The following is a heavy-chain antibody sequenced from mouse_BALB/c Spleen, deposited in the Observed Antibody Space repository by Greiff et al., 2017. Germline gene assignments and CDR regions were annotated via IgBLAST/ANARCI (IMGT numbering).Heavy chain of an antibody. CDR3: ADSSGYVWFAY. CDR2: IDPENGNT. D-gene: IGHD3-2*01. CDR1: GFNIKDYY. J-gene: IGHJ3*01. Sequence: EVQLQQSGAELVRPGALVKLSCKASGFNIKDYYMHWVKQRPEQGLEWIGWIDPENGNTIYDPKFQGKASITADTSSNTAYLQLSSLTSEDTAVYYCADSSGYVWFAYWGQGTLVTVSA. V-gene: IGHV14-1*02.